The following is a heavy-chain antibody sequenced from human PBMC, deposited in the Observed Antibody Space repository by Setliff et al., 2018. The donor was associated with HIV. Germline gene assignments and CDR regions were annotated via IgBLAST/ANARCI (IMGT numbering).Heavy chain of an antibody. CDR1: GFTFSSYS. D-gene: IGHD6-19*01. J-gene: IGHJ5*02. V-gene: IGHV3-21*01. Sequence: PGGSLRLSCAASGFTFSSYSMNWVRQAPGKGLEWVSSISSSSSYIYYADSVKGRFTISRDNAKNSLYLQMNSLRAEDTAVYYCASGIAVAAPRFDPWGQGTLVTVSS. CDR2: ISSSSSYI. CDR3: ASGIAVAAPRFDP.